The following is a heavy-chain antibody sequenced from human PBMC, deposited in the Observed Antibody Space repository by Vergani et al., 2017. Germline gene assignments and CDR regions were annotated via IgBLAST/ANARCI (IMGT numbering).Heavy chain of an antibody. D-gene: IGHD3-22*01. J-gene: IGHJ3*02. CDR2: IYYSGST. Sequence: QVQLKESGPGLVKPSETLSLTCTVSGGSISSYYWSWIRQPPGKGLEWIGYIYYSGSTNYNPSLKSGVTISVDTSKNQFSLKLSSVTAADTAVYYCARNYYDSSGYTDAFDIWGQGTMVTVSS. CDR1: GGSISSYY. V-gene: IGHV4-59*01. CDR3: ARNYYDSSGYTDAFDI.